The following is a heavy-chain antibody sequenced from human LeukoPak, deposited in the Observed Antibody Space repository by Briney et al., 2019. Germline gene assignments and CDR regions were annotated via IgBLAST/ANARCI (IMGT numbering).Heavy chain of an antibody. Sequence: ASVKVSCKASGYTFTSYGISWVRQAPGQGLEWMGWISAYNGNTNYAQKLQGRVTMTTDTSTSTAYMELRSLRSDDTAVYYCAGDRLNPGGACLDYWGQGTLVTVSS. CDR2: ISAYNGNT. CDR3: AGDRLNPGGACLDY. J-gene: IGHJ4*02. D-gene: IGHD1-1*01. V-gene: IGHV1-18*01. CDR1: GYTFTSYG.